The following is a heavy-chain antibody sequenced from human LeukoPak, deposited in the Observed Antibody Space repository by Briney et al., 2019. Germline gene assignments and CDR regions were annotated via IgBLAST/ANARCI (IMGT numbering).Heavy chain of an antibody. CDR2: IRYDGNDQ. V-gene: IGHV3-30*02. J-gene: IGHJ4*02. CDR3: AKDLDCSGGTCHKAFDC. CDR1: GFTLSTYG. D-gene: IGHD2-15*01. Sequence: PGGSRRLSCVASGFTLSTYGMHWVRQAPGKGRGWVAFIRYDGNDQFYGDSGKGRFTTSRDNSKNTLYLQMSRLRVEDTAVYYCAKDLDCSGGTCHKAFDCWGQGTLVTVSS.